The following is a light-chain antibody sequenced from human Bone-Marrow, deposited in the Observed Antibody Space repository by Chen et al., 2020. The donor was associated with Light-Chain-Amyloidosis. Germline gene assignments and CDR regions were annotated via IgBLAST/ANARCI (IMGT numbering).Light chain of an antibody. Sequence: QSALTQPASVSGSPGQSITISCTGTSGDVGTYNYVSWYQQHPGKAPKVMIYAVSNRPSGVSDRFSGSKSGNTASLTIAGLPDEDEAEYYCSSFTSSSYYVFGPGTKVTVL. CDR1: SGDVGTYNY. CDR2: AVS. CDR3: SSFTSSSYYV. J-gene: IGLJ1*01. V-gene: IGLV2-14*01.